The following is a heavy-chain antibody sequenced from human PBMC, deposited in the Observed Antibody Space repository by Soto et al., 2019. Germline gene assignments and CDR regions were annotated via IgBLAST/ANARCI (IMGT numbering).Heavy chain of an antibody. CDR1: GGSISSSSYY. Sequence: SETLSLTCTVSGGSISSSSYYWGWIRQPPGKGLEWIGSIYYSGSTYYNPSLKSRVTISVDTSKNEFSLKLSSVTAADTAVYYCARQGPYGMDGWGQGTTVTVSS. J-gene: IGHJ6*02. CDR2: IYYSGST. CDR3: ARQGPYGMDG. V-gene: IGHV4-39*01.